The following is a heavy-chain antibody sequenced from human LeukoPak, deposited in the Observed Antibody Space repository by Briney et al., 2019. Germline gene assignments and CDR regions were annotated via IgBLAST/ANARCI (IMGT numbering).Heavy chain of an antibody. J-gene: IGHJ4*02. Sequence: ASVKVSCKASGGTFSGYAISWVRQAPGQGLEWMGGIIPIFGTANYAQKFQGRVTITADESTSTAYMELSSLRSEDTAVYYCARSGRVVPPLDWGQGTLVTVSS. CDR3: ARSGRVVPPLD. CDR1: GGTFSGYA. V-gene: IGHV1-69*13. CDR2: IIPIFGTA. D-gene: IGHD2-2*01.